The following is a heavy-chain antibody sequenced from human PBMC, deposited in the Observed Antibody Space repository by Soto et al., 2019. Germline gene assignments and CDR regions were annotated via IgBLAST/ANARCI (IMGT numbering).Heavy chain of an antibody. V-gene: IGHV5-51*01. CDR3: ARLTPGXDTAMVTPLGYYYGMDV. D-gene: IGHD5-18*01. CDR2: INPGDPDI. J-gene: IGHJ6*02. CDR1: GYSFTTYW. Sequence: GESLKISCKASGYSFTTYWIAWVRQMPGKGLEWMGIINPGDPDIRYSPSFQGQVTISADKSISTAYLQWSSLKASDTAMYYCARLTPGXDTAMVTPLGYYYGMDVWGQGTTVTVSS.